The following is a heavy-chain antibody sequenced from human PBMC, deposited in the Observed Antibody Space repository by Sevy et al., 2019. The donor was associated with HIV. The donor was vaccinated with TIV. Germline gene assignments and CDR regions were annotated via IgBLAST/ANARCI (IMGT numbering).Heavy chain of an antibody. CDR3: AREGATPPQYYFDY. CDR2: IYYSGRT. Sequence: SETLSLTCTVSGGSISSYYWSWIRQPPGKGLEWFGYIYYSGRTNYNPSLKSRVTISVDTSKNQFSLKLSSVTSADTAVYYCAREGATPPQYYFDYWGQGTLVTVSS. J-gene: IGHJ4*02. CDR1: GGSISSYY. V-gene: IGHV4-59*01. D-gene: IGHD1-26*01.